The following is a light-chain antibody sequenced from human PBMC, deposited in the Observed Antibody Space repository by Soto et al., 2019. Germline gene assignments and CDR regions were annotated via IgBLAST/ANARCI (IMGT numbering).Light chain of an antibody. CDR3: CSYTTTSTFV. Sequence: ALTQPASVSGSPGQSITISCTGTSSDIGAYDYVSWYQQHPGKAPKLMIYEVFRRPSGISYRFSGSKSGNTASLTISGLQAEDEADYYCCSYTTTSTFVFGGGTKLTVL. CDR2: EVF. V-gene: IGLV2-14*03. J-gene: IGLJ2*01. CDR1: SSDIGAYDY.